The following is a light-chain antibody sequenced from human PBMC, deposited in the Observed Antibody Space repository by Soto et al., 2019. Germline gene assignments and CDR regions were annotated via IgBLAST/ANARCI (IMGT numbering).Light chain of an antibody. Sequence: QSVLTQPAYVSRSPGQSFTISCTVTTSDFGGYNYVSLYQQHPGKVPKLLIHEVSNRPSGVSNRFSGSKSGNTASLTISGLQAEDEADYYCLSKTRSISYVFGIGTKVTGL. J-gene: IGLJ1*01. CDR3: LSKTRSISYV. CDR2: EVS. V-gene: IGLV2-14*01. CDR1: TSDFGGYNY.